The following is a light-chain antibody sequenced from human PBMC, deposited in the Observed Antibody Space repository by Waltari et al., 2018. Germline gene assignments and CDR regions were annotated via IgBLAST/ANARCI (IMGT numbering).Light chain of an antibody. Sequence: QSALTQPASVSGSLGQSITISCTGSSSDLGGYNYVSWYQQHPGKAPGLMIYEVSNRPSGVSNRFSGSKSGNTASLTISGLQAEDEGDYYCSSYTFSGTVGVFGGGTKLTVL. CDR2: EVS. J-gene: IGLJ2*01. CDR1: SSDLGGYNY. CDR3: SSYTFSGTVGV. V-gene: IGLV2-14*01.